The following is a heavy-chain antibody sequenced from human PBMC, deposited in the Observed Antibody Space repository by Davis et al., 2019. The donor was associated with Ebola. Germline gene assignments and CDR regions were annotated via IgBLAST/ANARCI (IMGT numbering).Heavy chain of an antibody. Sequence: ASVQVSCKASGYTFTSYGISWVRQAPGQGLEWMAWISVYNGDTNYAQKLQGRVTMTTDTSTSTAYMELRSLRSDDTAVYYCARDGQWLGGVVAFDIWGQGTMVTVSS. CDR3: ARDGQWLGGVVAFDI. CDR1: GYTFTSYG. CDR2: ISVYNGDT. D-gene: IGHD6-19*01. V-gene: IGHV1-18*04. J-gene: IGHJ3*02.